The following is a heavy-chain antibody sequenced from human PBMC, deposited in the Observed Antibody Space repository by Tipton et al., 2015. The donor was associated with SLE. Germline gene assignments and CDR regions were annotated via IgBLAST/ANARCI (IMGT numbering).Heavy chain of an antibody. CDR2: IYTSGST. J-gene: IGHJ4*02. CDR1: GGSISSYY. D-gene: IGHD6-6*01. V-gene: IGHV4-4*07. Sequence: LRLSCTVSGGSISSYYWSWIRQPAGKGLEWIGRIYTSGSTNYNPSLKSRVTMSVDTSKNQFSLKLSSVTAADTAVYYCARLSHSSSFFDYWGQGTLVTVSS. CDR3: ARLSHSSSFFDY.